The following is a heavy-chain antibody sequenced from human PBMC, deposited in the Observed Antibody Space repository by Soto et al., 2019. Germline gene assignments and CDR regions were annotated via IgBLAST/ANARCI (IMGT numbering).Heavy chain of an antibody. CDR3: ARSIIVPAAMSVNWFDP. CDR2: ISSSSSYI. CDR1: GGTFSSYS. J-gene: IGHJ5*02. D-gene: IGHD2-2*01. Sequence: GGSLRLSCAASGGTFSSYSMSWVRQAPGKGLEWVSSISSSSSYIYYADSVKGRFTISRDNAKNSLYLQMNSLRAEDTAVYYCARSIIVPAAMSVNWFDPWGQGTLVTVSS. V-gene: IGHV3-21*01.